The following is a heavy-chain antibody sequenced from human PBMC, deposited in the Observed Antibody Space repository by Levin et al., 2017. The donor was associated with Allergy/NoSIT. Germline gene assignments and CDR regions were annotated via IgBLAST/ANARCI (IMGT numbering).Heavy chain of an antibody. J-gene: IGHJ6*02. D-gene: IGHD3-22*01. CDR2: IKSKSVGETT. Sequence: GESLKISCPASGFTFSDAWMSWVRQTPGKGLEWVGRIKSKSVGETTDYAAPVKGRFTISRDDSKNTLYLQMSSLKTEDTAVYYCATGSYYYDSSGYYYGRGAGGMDGWGQGTTVTVSS. CDR1: GFTFSDAW. CDR3: ATGSYYYDSSGYYYGRGAGGMDG. V-gene: IGHV3-15*01.